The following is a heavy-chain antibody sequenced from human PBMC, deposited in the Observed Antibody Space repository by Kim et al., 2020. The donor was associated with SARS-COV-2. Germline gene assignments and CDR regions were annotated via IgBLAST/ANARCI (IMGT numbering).Heavy chain of an antibody. V-gene: IGHV4-39*01. D-gene: IGHD3-10*01. CDR1: GGSISSSSYY. CDR2: IYYSGST. CDR3: ARQELLWFGELSSWFDP. J-gene: IGHJ5*02. Sequence: SETLSLTCTVSGGSISSSSYYWGWIRQPPGKGLEWIGSIYYSGSTYYNPSLKSRVTISVDTSKNQFSLKLSSVTAADTAVYYCARQELLWFGELSSWFDPWGQGTLVTVPS.